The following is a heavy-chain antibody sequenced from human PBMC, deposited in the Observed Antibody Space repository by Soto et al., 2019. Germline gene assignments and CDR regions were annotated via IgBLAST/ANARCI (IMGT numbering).Heavy chain of an antibody. Sequence: QVQLQESGPGLVKPSENLSLTCTVSGGSISSYYWSWIRQPPGKGLEWIGYIYYSESTNYNPSLKSRVTITLDTSKRQSALKLSSVTAADTAVYYCARERRQGGYDYIWGSYRGDAFDIWGQGTMVTVSS. D-gene: IGHD3-16*01. CDR3: ARERRQGGYDYIWGSYRGDAFDI. J-gene: IGHJ3*02. CDR1: GGSISSYY. V-gene: IGHV4-59*12. CDR2: IYYSEST.